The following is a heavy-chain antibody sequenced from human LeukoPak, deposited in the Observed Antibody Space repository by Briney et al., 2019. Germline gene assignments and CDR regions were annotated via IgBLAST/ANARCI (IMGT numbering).Heavy chain of an antibody. CDR2: ISSSSSYI. Sequence: GGSLRLSCAASGFTFSSYSMNWVRQAPGKGLEWVSSISSSSSYIYYADSVKGRFTISRDNAKNSLYLQMNSLRAEDTAVYYCARDGQPYYYDSSGYFDYWGQGTLVTVSS. CDR1: GFTFSSYS. CDR3: ARDGQPYYYDSSGYFDY. J-gene: IGHJ4*02. V-gene: IGHV3-21*01. D-gene: IGHD3-22*01.